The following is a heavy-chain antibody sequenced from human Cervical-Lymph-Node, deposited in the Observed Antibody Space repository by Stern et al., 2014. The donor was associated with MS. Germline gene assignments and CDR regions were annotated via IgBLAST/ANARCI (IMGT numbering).Heavy chain of an antibody. CDR3: ARDRQWEISGPSDY. CDR1: GFTFSTYW. CDR2: INTDAIRT. J-gene: IGHJ4*02. V-gene: IGHV3-74*01. D-gene: IGHD1-26*01. Sequence: EVQLVESGGGLVQRGGSLRLSCAASGFTFSTYWMHWVRQVPGKGLVWVARINTDAIRTSHADSVKGRFTISRDNAKNTLYLQMDSLRADDTAVYYCARDRQWEISGPSDYWGPGTLVTVSS.